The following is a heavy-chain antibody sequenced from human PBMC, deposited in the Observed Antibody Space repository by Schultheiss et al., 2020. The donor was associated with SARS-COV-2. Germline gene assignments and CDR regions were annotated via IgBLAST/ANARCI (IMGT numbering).Heavy chain of an antibody. CDR3: ARDSSSWGQDYYYYGMDV. CDR2: IIPIFGTA. J-gene: IGHJ6*02. V-gene: IGHV1-69*13. CDR1: GGTFSSYA. Sequence: SVKVSCKASGGTFSSYAISWVRQAPGQGLEWMGGIIPIFGTANYAQKFQGRVTITADESTSTAYMELSSLRSEDTAVYYCARDSSSWGQDYYYYGMDVWGQGTTVTVS. D-gene: IGHD6-13*01.